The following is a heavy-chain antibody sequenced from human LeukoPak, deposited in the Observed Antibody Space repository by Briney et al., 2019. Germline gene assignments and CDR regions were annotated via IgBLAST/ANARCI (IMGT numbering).Heavy chain of an antibody. CDR3: ATRPYCSSTSCYVSVDY. Sequence: GESLKISCKGSGYSFTSYWISWVRQMPGKGLEWMGWFDPSDSYTNYSPSFQGHVTISADKSISTAYLQWSSLKASDTAMYYCATRPYCSSTSCYVSVDYWGQGTLVTVSS. CDR1: GYSFTSYW. J-gene: IGHJ4*02. D-gene: IGHD2-2*01. CDR2: FDPSDSYT. V-gene: IGHV5-10-1*01.